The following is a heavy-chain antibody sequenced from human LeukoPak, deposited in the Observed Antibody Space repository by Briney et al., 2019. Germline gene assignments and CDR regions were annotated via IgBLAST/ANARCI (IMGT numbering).Heavy chain of an antibody. CDR2: IYHSGST. D-gene: IGHD2-2*01. Sequence: SETLSLTCAVSGGSISSSNWWNWVRQSPGKGLEWIGEIYHSGSTNYNPSLTSRVTISVDTSKNQFSLKLSFVTAADTAVYYCARVSYQEGVDYWGQGTLVTVSS. CDR1: GGSISSSNW. J-gene: IGHJ4*02. V-gene: IGHV4-4*02. CDR3: ARVSYQEGVDY.